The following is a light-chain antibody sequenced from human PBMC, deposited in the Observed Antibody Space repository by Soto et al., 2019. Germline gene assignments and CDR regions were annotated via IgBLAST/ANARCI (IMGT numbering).Light chain of an antibody. CDR1: SSDVGGYNY. J-gene: IGLJ1*01. Sequence: LTQPRSVSGSPGQSVTISCTGTSSDVGGYNYVSWYQQHPGKAPKLMIYDVSKRPSGVPDRFSGSKSGNTASLTISGLQAEDEADYYCCSYAGSYTDVFGTGTKVTVL. CDR3: CSYAGSYTDV. CDR2: DVS. V-gene: IGLV2-11*01.